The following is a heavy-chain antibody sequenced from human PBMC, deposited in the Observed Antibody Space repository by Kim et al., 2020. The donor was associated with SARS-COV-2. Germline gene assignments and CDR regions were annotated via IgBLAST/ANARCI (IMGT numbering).Heavy chain of an antibody. CDR3: ARSVKDNWNYLRYGDRNRNNWFDP. V-gene: IGHV4-34*01. Sequence: SETLSLTCAVYGGSFSGYYWSWIRQPPGKGLEWIGEINHSGSTNYNPSLKSRVTISVDTSKNQFSLKLSSVTAADTAVYYCARSVKDNWNYLRYGDRNRNNWFDPWGQGTLVTVSS. D-gene: IGHD1-7*01. CDR1: GGSFSGYY. J-gene: IGHJ5*02. CDR2: INHSGST.